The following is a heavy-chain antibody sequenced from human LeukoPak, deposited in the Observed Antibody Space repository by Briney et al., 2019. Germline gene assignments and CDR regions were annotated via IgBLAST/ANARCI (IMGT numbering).Heavy chain of an antibody. CDR3: AFDSSGYYWARLY. CDR1: GFTFCTYS. Sequence: GGSLRLSXAASGFTFCTYSMNWVRQAPGKGLEWVSSISSGSSYIYYADSVKGRFTISRDNAKNSLYLQMNSLRAEDTAVYYCAFDSSGYYWARLYWGQGTLVTVSS. J-gene: IGHJ4*02. D-gene: IGHD3-22*01. CDR2: ISSGSSYI. V-gene: IGHV3-21*01.